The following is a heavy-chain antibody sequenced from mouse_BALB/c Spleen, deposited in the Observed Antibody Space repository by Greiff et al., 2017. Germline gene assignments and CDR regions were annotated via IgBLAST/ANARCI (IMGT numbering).Heavy chain of an antibody. V-gene: IGHV14-3*02. Sequence: VQLQQSGAELVKPGASVKLSCTASGFNIKDTYMHWVKQRPEQGLEWIGRIDPANGNTKYDPKFQGKATITADTSSNTAYLQLSSLTSEDTAVYYCARVRSGTCFDYWGQGTTLTVSS. CDR1: GFNIKDTY. CDR2: IDPANGNT. J-gene: IGHJ2*01. D-gene: IGHD4-1*01. CDR3: ARVRSGTCFDY.